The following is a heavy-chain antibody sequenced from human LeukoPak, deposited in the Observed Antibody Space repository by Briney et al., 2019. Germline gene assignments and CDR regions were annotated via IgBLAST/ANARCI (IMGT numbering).Heavy chain of an antibody. D-gene: IGHD5-12*01. CDR2: ISSSGTYI. CDR1: GFTFSYYS. J-gene: IGHJ4*02. Sequence: GGSLRLSCAASGFTFSYYSMNWVRQAPGKGLGWVSSISSSGTYIYYADSVKGRFTISRDNAKNSLFLQMDSLRAEDTAVYYCAREGGSHGYFDYWGQGTLVIVSS. V-gene: IGHV3-21*01. CDR3: AREGGSHGYFDY.